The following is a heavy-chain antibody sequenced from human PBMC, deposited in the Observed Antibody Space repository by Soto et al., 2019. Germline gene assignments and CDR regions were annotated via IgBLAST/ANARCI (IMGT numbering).Heavy chain of an antibody. D-gene: IGHD3-22*01. CDR2: INPNSGGT. CDR1: GYTFTGYN. Sequence: GASVKVSCKASGYTFTGYNMHCVRQAPGQGLEWMGWINPNSGGTNYAQKFQGRVTITRDTSASTAYMELSSLRSEDTAVYYCARGSGYYYWDDYWGQGTLVTVSS. CDR3: ARGSGYYYWDDY. J-gene: IGHJ4*02. V-gene: IGHV1-2*02.